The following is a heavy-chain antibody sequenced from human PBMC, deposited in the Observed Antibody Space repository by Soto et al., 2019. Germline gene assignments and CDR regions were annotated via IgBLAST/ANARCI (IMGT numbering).Heavy chain of an antibody. CDR1: GGSISTSNW. J-gene: IGHJ4*02. CDR3: ARTSTSGTCFDY. D-gene: IGHD1-1*01. Sequence: QVQLQESGPGLVKPSGTLSLTCAVSGGSISTSNWWSWVRQPPGKGLEWIGEVYHSGSTNYNPSLKSRVAMSVDKSKNQFSLKLNSVTAADTALYYCARTSTSGTCFDYWGQGSLVTVSS. CDR2: VYHSGST. V-gene: IGHV4-4*02.